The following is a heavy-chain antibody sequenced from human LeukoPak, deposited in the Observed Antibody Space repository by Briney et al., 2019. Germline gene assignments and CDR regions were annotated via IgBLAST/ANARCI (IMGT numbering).Heavy chain of an antibody. CDR1: GLTFSSYA. V-gene: IGHV3-23*01. D-gene: IGHD5-12*01. J-gene: IGHJ4*02. Sequence: VRCLRLSCAVSGLTFSSYAMSWGREAPGKGVGGVSGMSVSGGITYYADSVKGRFTISGDTSKNQLSLQLNSLSAEDTAVYYCAKASGIAIVAAGNVDFCGQGPLVSVSS. CDR3: AKASGIAIVAAGNVDF. CDR2: MSVSGGIT.